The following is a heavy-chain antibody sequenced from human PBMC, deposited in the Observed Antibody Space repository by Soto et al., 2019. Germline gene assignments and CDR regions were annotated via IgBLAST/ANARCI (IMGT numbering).Heavy chain of an antibody. J-gene: IGHJ5*02. V-gene: IGHV5-51*01. Sequence: LKISCKGSGYSFTTYWIAWVRQMPGKGLKCMGIIYPGDSDTRYSPSFQGQVTISADKSINTAYLQWSSLKASDSAIYYCARPFDTSGWYDHWGQGTMVTVYS. CDR3: ARPFDTSGWYDH. CDR2: IYPGDSDT. CDR1: GYSFTTYW. D-gene: IGHD6-19*01.